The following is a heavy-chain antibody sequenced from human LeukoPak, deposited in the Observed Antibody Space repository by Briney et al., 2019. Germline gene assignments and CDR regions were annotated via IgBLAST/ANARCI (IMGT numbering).Heavy chain of an antibody. Sequence: SETLSLTCTVSGGSISSGGYYWSWIRQHPGKGLEWIGYIYYSGSTYYNPSLKSRVTISVDTSKNQFSLKPSSVTAADTAVYYCARSFSTSCYSPGFWGQGTLVTVSS. CDR2: IYYSGST. J-gene: IGHJ4*02. V-gene: IGHV4-31*03. CDR1: GGSISSGGYY. CDR3: ARSFSTSCYSPGF. D-gene: IGHD2-2*01.